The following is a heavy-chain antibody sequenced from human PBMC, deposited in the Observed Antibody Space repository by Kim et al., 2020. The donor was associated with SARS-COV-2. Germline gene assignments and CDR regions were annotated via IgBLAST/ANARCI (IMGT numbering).Heavy chain of an antibody. D-gene: IGHD3-3*01. Sequence: SLKSRVTISVDTSKNQFSLKLSSVTAADTAVYYWARGRITIFGVVRWFDPWGQGTLVTVSS. CDR3: ARGRITIFGVVRWFDP. V-gene: IGHV4-34*01. J-gene: IGHJ5*02.